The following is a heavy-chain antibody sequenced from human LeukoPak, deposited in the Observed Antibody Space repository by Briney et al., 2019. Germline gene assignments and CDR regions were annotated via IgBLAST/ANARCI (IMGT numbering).Heavy chain of an antibody. J-gene: IGHJ4*02. V-gene: IGHV4-38-2*02. CDR3: ARAFYSSSWYHKEDFFDY. D-gene: IGHD6-13*01. Sequence: SETLSLTCTVSGGSITNYYWGWIRQPPGKGLEWIGSIYHSGSTYYNPSLKSRVTISVDTSKNQFSLKLSSVTAADTAVFYCARAFYSSSWYHKEDFFDYWGQGTLVTVSS. CDR1: GGSITNYY. CDR2: IYHSGST.